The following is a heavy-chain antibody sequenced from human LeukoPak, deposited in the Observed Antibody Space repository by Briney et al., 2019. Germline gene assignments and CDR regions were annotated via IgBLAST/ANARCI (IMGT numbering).Heavy chain of an antibody. Sequence: PGGSLRLSCAASGFTFSSYWMSWVRQAPGKGLEWVANIKQDGSEKYYVDSVEGRFTISRDNAKNSLYLQMNSLRAEDTAVYYCARPKCGGSCYRTQPYYFDYWGQGTLVTVSS. CDR2: IKQDGSEK. CDR1: GFTFSSYW. D-gene: IGHD2-15*01. CDR3: ARPKCGGSCYRTQPYYFDY. V-gene: IGHV3-7*01. J-gene: IGHJ4*02.